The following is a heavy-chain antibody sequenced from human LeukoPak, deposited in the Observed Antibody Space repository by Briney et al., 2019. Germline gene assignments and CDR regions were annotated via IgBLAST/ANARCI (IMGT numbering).Heavy chain of an antibody. Sequence: PGGSLRLSCAASGFSLSGYGMHWVRQAPGKGLEWVAVISYDRSKKYYADSVKGRFTISRDNPKNTQYLEMNSLKAEDTAVYYCARVRAAHYYDYWGQGTLVTVSS. V-gene: IGHV3-30-3*01. J-gene: IGHJ4*02. CDR2: ISYDRSKK. D-gene: IGHD6-6*01. CDR1: GFSLSGYG. CDR3: ARVRAAHYYDY.